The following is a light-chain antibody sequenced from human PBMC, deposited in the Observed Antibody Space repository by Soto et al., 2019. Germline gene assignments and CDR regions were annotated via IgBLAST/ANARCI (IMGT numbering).Light chain of an antibody. CDR1: SSDVGGYNY. Sequence: QSALTQPPSASGSPGQSVTISCTGTSSDVGGYNYVSWYQQHTGKAPKLMISEVSKRPSGVPDRFSGSKSGNTASLTVSGLPAEDEADYYCSSFAGSNHLVFGGGTKLTVL. CDR2: EVS. V-gene: IGLV2-8*01. J-gene: IGLJ2*01. CDR3: SSFAGSNHLV.